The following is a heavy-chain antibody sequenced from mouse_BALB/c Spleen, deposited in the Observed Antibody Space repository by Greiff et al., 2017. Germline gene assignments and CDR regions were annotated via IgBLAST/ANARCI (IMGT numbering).Heavy chain of an antibody. CDR1: GYTFTSYW. J-gene: IGHJ3*01. CDR3: TRDVGFAY. Sequence: LQQPGSELVRPGASVKLSCKASGYTFTSYWMHWVKQRPGQGLEWIGNIYPGSGSTNCDEKFKSKATLTVDTSSSTAYMQLSSLTSEDSAVYYCTRDVGFAYWGQGTLVTVSA. V-gene: IGHV1S22*01. CDR2: IYPGSGST.